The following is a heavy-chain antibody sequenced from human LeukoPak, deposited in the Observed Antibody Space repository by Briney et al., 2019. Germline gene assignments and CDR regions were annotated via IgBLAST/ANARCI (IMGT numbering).Heavy chain of an antibody. CDR1: GFTFSSYS. J-gene: IGHJ4*02. CDR3: ARDRDVATYYDYVWGTYRYSRGFGY. V-gene: IGHV3-21*06. CDR2: ISSSSSYI. Sequence: GGSLRLSCAASGFTFSSYSMNWVRQAPGKGLEWVSSISSSSSYIYYADSVKGRFTSSRDNAESSLYLQMNSLRSEDTAVYYCARDRDVATYYDYVWGTYRYSRGFGYWGQGTLVTVSS. D-gene: IGHD3-16*02.